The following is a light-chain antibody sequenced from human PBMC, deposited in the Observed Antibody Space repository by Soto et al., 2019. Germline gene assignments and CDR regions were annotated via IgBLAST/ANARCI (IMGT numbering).Light chain of an antibody. V-gene: IGKV1-39*01. CDR2: AAS. Sequence: DAQMTQSPSSLSASVGDSVTITCRASQSIGTYLDWYQHKPGKAPKLLIYAASSLQSGVPSRFSGSGSGTDFTLTSSSLPPEDFATYYCQESNSTFGQGTKLEIK. CDR1: QSIGTY. CDR3: QESNST. J-gene: IGKJ2*01.